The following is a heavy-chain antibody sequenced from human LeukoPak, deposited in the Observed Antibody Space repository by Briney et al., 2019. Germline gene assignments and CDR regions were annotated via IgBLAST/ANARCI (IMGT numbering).Heavy chain of an antibody. D-gene: IGHD3-22*01. CDR2: ICDSGRTI. J-gene: IGHJ4*02. V-gene: IGHV3-11*01. CDR3: ARDRLGDYDHSGYYDK. CDR1: GFTFSDYY. Sequence: SGGSLRLSCAASGFTFSDYYMSWIRQAPGKGLEWVSYICDSGRTIYYADSVKGRLTISGDNAKNSVYLQMNNLGAEDTAVYYCARDRLGDYDHSGYYDKWGQGTLVTVSS.